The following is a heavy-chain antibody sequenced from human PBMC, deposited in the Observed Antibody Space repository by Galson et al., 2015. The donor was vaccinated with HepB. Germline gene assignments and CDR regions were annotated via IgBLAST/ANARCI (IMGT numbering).Heavy chain of an antibody. D-gene: IGHD6-19*01. J-gene: IGHJ4*02. CDR1: GFTFSSYN. Sequence: SLRLSCAASGFTFSSYNMNWVRQAPGKGLEWASSISSSSSYIYYADSVKGRFTISRDNAKNSLYLQMNSLRAEDTAVYYCARSSSGWYGADYWGQGTLVTVSS. CDR2: ISSSSSYI. V-gene: IGHV3-21*01. CDR3: ARSSSGWYGADY.